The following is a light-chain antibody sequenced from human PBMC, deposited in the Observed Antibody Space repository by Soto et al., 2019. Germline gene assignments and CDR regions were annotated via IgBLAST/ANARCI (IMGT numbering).Light chain of an antibody. V-gene: IGLV2-14*03. CDR3: SSYRTSNTRQIV. CDR2: DVS. Sequence: QSVLTQPASLSGSPGQSITISFTGTSSDVGGYNYVSWYQHHPGKAPKLMIYDVSNRPSGVSNRFSGSKSGNTASLSISGLQPEDEADYYCSSYRTSNTRQIVCGTGTKVTV. J-gene: IGLJ1*01. CDR1: SSDVGGYNY.